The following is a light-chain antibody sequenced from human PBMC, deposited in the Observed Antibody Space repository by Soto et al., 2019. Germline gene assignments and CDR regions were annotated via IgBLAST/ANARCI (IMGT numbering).Light chain of an antibody. Sequence: EVVMRQSPATLSVSPGEGATLSCRASQGIDDTLAWYQHKPGQTPRLVIYDTSTTSTAAPTRSSASRPGAEFTLTIHGLQCEGVGVYYCQPYNKWPLTFGGGAKVDI. CDR1: QGIDDT. CDR3: QPYNKWPLT. J-gene: IGKJ4*01. V-gene: IGKV3-15*01. CDR2: DTS.